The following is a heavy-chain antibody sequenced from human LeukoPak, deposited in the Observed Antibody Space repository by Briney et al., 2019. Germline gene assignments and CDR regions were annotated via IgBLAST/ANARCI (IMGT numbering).Heavy chain of an antibody. J-gene: IGHJ3*02. CDR1: GFTSSTYW. D-gene: IGHD3-9*01. V-gene: IGHV3-7*05. Sequence: GGSLRLSCVASGFTSSTYWMSWVRQAPGKGVEWVANIKQDGSEKNYVDSVKGRFTISRDNAKNSLYLQMTSLRAEDTAVYYCARDRPYYDILTGYYIGEAFDIWGQGTMVTVSS. CDR3: ARDRPYYDILTGYYIGEAFDI. CDR2: IKQDGSEK.